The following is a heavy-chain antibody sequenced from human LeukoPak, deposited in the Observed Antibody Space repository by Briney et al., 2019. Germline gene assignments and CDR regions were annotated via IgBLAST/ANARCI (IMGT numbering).Heavy chain of an antibody. CDR2: IIPIFGTA. J-gene: IGHJ4*02. Sequence: WASVTVSCTASGGTFSSYAISGVRQAPGQGLEWMGGIIPIFGTANYAQKFQGRVTITTDDSTSTASMGLRSLRSEDTAVYYCGRASLGGSGSYFDYWGQGTLVTVSS. CDR3: GRASLGGSGSYFDY. CDR1: GGTFSSYA. D-gene: IGHD3-10*01. V-gene: IGHV1-69*05.